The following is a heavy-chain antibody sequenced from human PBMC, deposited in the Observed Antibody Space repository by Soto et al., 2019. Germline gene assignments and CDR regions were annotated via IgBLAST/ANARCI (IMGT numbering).Heavy chain of an antibody. J-gene: IGHJ5*02. Sequence: ASVKVSCKASGNTFTSYDINWVRQATGQGLEWMGWMIPNSGKTGYAEKFQGRVTMTRNTSITTAYMELSSLRSEDTAVYYCARGQGYCSGGSCYGWFDPWGQGTLVTVSS. D-gene: IGHD2-15*01. CDR1: GNTFTSYD. CDR2: MIPNSGKT. CDR3: ARGQGYCSGGSCYGWFDP. V-gene: IGHV1-8*01.